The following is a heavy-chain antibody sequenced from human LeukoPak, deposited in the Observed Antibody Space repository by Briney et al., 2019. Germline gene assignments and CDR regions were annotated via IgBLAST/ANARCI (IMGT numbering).Heavy chain of an antibody. Sequence: SQTLSLTCTVSGGSISSGGYYWSWIRQPPGKGLEWIGYIYHSGSTYYNPSLKSRVTISVDRSKNQFSLKLSSVTAADTAVYYCARGNALTNIRFLEWWGQGTLVTVSS. CDR3: ARGNALTNIRFLEW. J-gene: IGHJ4*02. D-gene: IGHD3-3*01. CDR2: IYHSGST. V-gene: IGHV4-30-2*01. CDR1: GGSISSGGYY.